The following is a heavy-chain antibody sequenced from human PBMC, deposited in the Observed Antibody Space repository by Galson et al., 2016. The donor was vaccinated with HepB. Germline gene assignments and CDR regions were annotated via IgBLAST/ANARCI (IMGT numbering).Heavy chain of an antibody. J-gene: IGHJ4*02. Sequence: LRLSCAASGFTFSNYAMSWVRQAPGKGLEWVSGISSSSRRTNYADSVKGRFTVSRDNSRNTLDLQMNSLRSDDTAIYFCARAPRRDGYILHFDDWGQGTLVTVSS. CDR1: GFTFSNYA. CDR3: ARAPRRDGYILHFDD. V-gene: IGHV3-23*01. CDR2: ISSSSRRT. D-gene: IGHD5-24*01.